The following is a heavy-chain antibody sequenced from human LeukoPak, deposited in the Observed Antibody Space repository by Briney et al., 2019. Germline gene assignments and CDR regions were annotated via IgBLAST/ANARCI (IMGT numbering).Heavy chain of an antibody. CDR1: GLTSSSDE. CDR2: ISSSGSII. Sequence: GGSLRLSCAASGLTSSSDEMNWVRQAPGKGLEWVSYISSSGSIIYYADSVKGRFTISRDNAKNSLYLQMNSLRAEDTAVYYCARDLAVAATPSAFDIWGQGTMVTVSS. V-gene: IGHV3-48*03. J-gene: IGHJ3*02. D-gene: IGHD2-15*01. CDR3: ARDLAVAATPSAFDI.